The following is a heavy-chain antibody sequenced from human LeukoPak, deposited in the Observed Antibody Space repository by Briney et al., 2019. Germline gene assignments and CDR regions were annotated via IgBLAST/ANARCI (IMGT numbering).Heavy chain of an antibody. V-gene: IGHV4-31*02. CDR2: IYYSGST. Sequence: LRLSCAASGFTFSNHYMNWVRQHPGKGLEWIGYIYYSGSTYYNPSLKSRVTISVDTSKNQFSLKLSSVTAADTAVYYCARDPDDTLTGYSQGWYFDLWGRGTLVTVSS. CDR1: GFTFSNHY. D-gene: IGHD3-9*01. CDR3: ARDPDDTLTGYSQGWYFDL. J-gene: IGHJ2*01.